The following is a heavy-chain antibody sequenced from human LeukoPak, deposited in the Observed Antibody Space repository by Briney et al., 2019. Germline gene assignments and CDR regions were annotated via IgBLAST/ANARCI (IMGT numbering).Heavy chain of an antibody. Sequence: SGPTLVNPTQTLTLTCTFSGFSLSTNGVGVAWIRQPPGKALEWLAIIYWDDDKRYSPSLKSRLTITKDTSKNQVVLTMANMHPVDTAAYYCAHAPDNDAFDIWGQGTMVTVSS. CDR2: IYWDDDK. V-gene: IGHV2-5*02. D-gene: IGHD2-2*01. CDR3: AHAPDNDAFDI. CDR1: GFSLSTNGVG. J-gene: IGHJ3*02.